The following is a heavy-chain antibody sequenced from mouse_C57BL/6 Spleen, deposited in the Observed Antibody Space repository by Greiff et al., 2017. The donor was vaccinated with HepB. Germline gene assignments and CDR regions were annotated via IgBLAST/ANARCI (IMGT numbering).Heavy chain of an antibody. J-gene: IGHJ4*01. CDR2: IWTGGGT. CDR3: ARESYYYGSSHAMDY. Sequence: VMLVESGHGVVATSQSLSITCTVSGFSLTSYAISWVRQPPGKGLEWLGVIWTGGGTNYNSALKSRLSISKDNSKSQVFLKMNSLQTDDTARYYCARESYYYGSSHAMDYWGQGTSVTVSS. CDR1: GFSLTSYA. V-gene: IGHV2-9-1*01. D-gene: IGHD1-1*01.